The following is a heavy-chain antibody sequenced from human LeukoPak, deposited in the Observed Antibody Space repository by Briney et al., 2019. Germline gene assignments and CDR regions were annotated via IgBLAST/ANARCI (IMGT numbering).Heavy chain of an antibody. V-gene: IGHV3-23*01. J-gene: IGHJ5*02. D-gene: IGHD5-24*01. CDR1: GFTFTSYS. Sequence: GGSLRLSCAASGFTFTSYSMSWVRQAPGKGLEWVSGTSDRGDYTYYADSVKGRFTISRDNSKNTLYLQMNSLRAEDTAVYYCARSGMATICSWFDPWGQGTLVTVSS. CDR3: ARSGMATICSWFDP. CDR2: TSDRGDYT.